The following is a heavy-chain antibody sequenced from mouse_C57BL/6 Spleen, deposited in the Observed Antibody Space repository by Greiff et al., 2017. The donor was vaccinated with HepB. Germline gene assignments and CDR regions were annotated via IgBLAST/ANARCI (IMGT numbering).Heavy chain of an antibody. Sequence: VQLQQPGAELVMPGASVKLSCKASGYTFTSYWMHWVKQRPGQGLEWIGEIDPSDSYTNYNQKFKGKSTLTVDKSSSTAYMQLSSLTSEDSAVYYCARSFPYGSSYDYYAMDYWGQGTSVTVSS. CDR2: IDPSDSYT. V-gene: IGHV1-69*01. J-gene: IGHJ4*01. CDR1: GYTFTSYW. CDR3: ARSFPYGSSYDYYAMDY. D-gene: IGHD1-1*01.